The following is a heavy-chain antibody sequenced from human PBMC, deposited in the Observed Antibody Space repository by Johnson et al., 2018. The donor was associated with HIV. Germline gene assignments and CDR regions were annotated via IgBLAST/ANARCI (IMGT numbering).Heavy chain of an antibody. Sequence: VQLVESGGGLVKPGGSLRLSCAASGLTFSDNYMSWIRQAPGKGLEWVSVIYSGGSTYYADSVKGRFTISRDNSKNTLYLQMNSLRAEDTAIYYCARKGDAFDIWGQGTMVTVSS. CDR1: GLTFSDNY. J-gene: IGHJ3*02. V-gene: IGHV3-66*01. CDR2: IYSGGST. CDR3: ARKGDAFDI.